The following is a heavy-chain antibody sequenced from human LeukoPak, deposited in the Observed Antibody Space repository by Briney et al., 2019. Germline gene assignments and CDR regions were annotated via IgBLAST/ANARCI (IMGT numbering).Heavy chain of an antibody. CDR3: ARVEGNIVTTTEGYFDY. Sequence: PGGSLRLSCAATGFTFSSYGMNWVRRAPGKGLDWVSSISTSSSYIYYADSMKGRFTISRDNAKNSVYLQMNSLRAEDTAVYYCARVEGNIVTTTEGYFDYWGQGTLVTVSS. D-gene: IGHD5-12*01. CDR2: ISTSSSYI. J-gene: IGHJ4*02. V-gene: IGHV3-21*01. CDR1: GFTFSSYG.